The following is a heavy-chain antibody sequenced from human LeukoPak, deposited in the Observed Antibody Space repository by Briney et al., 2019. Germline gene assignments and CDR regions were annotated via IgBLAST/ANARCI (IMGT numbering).Heavy chain of an antibody. J-gene: IGHJ6*03. CDR1: GGSISSHY. Sequence: PSETLSLTCTVSGGSISSHYWTWIRQPAGSGLEWIGRISSSGSTNYNPSLESRVTMSVDASKNQFSLRLAPVTAADTAVYYCARVIRGATKRYFYYYRDVWGKGTTVTVSS. D-gene: IGHD3-10*01. V-gene: IGHV4-4*07. CDR2: ISSSGST. CDR3: ARVIRGATKRYFYYYRDV.